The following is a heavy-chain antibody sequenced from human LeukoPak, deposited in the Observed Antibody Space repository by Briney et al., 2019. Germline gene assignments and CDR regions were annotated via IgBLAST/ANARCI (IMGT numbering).Heavy chain of an antibody. CDR1: GFTFSNAW. CDR2: IKSKGDAGTT. J-gene: IGHJ4*02. V-gene: IGHV3-15*01. CDR3: TTGHYVWGSSCDY. Sequence: GGSLRLSCAASGFTFSNAWMTWVRQAPGKGLEWVGRIKSKGDAGTTDYAAPVKGRFTISRDDSKNTLYLQMNSLKIEDTAVYYCTTGHYVWGSSCDYWGQGTLVTVSS. D-gene: IGHD3-16*01.